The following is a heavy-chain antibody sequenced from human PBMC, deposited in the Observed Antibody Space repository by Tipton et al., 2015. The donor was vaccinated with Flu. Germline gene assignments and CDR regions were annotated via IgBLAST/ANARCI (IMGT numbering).Heavy chain of an antibody. CDR2: IYNSQYT. Sequence: TLSLTCTVSGGSINSGSYYWTWIRQHPGKGLEWIGYIYNSQYTKYNPSLKSRVTISVDTSKKQFSLQLRSVTAADTAVYYCARDPSLGMPDFFDYWGQGTLVTASS. V-gene: IGHV4-31*03. CDR1: GGSINSGSYY. J-gene: IGHJ4*02. CDR3: ARDPSLGMPDFFDY. D-gene: IGHD2-2*01.